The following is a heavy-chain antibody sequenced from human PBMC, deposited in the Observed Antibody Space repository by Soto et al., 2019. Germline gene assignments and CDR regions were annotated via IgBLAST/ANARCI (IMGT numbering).Heavy chain of an antibody. CDR1: GDSITSSTYY. CDR3: AREAMGTYGMDV. Sequence: PSETLSLTCTVSGDSITSSTYYWGWIRQPPGKGLEWIGSIYFSGSTYYNPSLKSRVTISVDSSKNQFSLKLSSVTAADTAVYYCAREAMGTYGMDVWGQGTTVTVSS. CDR2: IYFSGST. J-gene: IGHJ6*02. V-gene: IGHV4-39*02. D-gene: IGHD5-18*01.